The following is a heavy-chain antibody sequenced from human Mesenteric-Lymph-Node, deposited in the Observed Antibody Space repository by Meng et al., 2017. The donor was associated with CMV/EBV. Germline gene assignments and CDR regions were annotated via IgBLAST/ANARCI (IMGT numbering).Heavy chain of an antibody. CDR2: IYYSGST. CDR3: ARIPGVSSYYYYGMDV. Sequence: SETLSLTCAVYGGSFSGYYWSWIRQPPGKGLEWIGYIYYSGSTNYNPSLKSRVTISVDTSKNQFSLRLRSVTAADTAVYYCARIPGVSSYYYYGMDVWGQGTTVTVSS. D-gene: IGHD2-15*01. J-gene: IGHJ6*02. V-gene: IGHV4-59*01. CDR1: GGSFSGYY.